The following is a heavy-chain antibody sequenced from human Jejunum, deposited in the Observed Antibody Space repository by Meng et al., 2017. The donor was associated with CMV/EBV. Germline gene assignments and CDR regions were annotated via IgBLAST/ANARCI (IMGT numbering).Heavy chain of an antibody. Sequence: VELVCDVEGLVKPGGSLSLSCAASGFTFSDSYMIWVRQAPGKGLEWVSYISSGSTYTNYADSVKGRFTISRDNAKNTLYLQMNSLRAEDTAVYYCARDGVNYRDTKSFWFDPWGQGTLVTVSS. V-gene: IGHV3-11*05. CDR2: ISSGSTYT. D-gene: IGHD5-18*01. CDR3: ARDGVNYRDTKSFWFDP. J-gene: IGHJ5*02. CDR1: GFTFSDSY.